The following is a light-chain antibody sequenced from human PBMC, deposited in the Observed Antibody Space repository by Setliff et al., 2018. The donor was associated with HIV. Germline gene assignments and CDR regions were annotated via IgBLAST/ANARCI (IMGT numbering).Light chain of an antibody. J-gene: IGLJ1*01. CDR2: DVS. V-gene: IGLV2-14*03. Sequence: QSALTQPASVSGSPGQSITISCIGTSSDVGGYDFVSWYQQRPGKAPKLIIFDVSERPSGVSHRFSGSKSGNTASLTISGLLTEDEADYFCASYRSPATYVFGIGTKVTVL. CDR3: ASYRSPATYV. CDR1: SSDVGGYDF.